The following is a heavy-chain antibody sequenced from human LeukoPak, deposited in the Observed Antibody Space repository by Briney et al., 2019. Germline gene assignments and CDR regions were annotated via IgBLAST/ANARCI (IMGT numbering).Heavy chain of an antibody. Sequence: GGSLRLSCAASGFTFSSYWMSWVRQAPGKGLEWVANIKQDGSEKYYVDSVKGRFTISRDNAKNSLYLQMNSLRAEDTAVYYCARDGQQLRYYYYYYMDVWGKGTTVTVSS. J-gene: IGHJ6*03. D-gene: IGHD6-13*01. V-gene: IGHV3-7*01. CDR3: ARDGQQLRYYYYYYMDV. CDR2: IKQDGSEK. CDR1: GFTFSSYW.